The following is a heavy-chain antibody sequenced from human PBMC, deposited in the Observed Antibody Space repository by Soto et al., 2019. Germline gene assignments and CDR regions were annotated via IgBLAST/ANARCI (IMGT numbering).Heavy chain of an antibody. CDR1: GGSFSGYY. V-gene: IGHV4-34*01. CDR2: INHSGST. J-gene: IGHJ3*02. CDR3: ARTGYSSGWYKAAFDI. D-gene: IGHD6-19*01. Sequence: LSLTCAVYGGSFSGYYWSWIRQPPWKGLEWIGEINHSGSTNYNPSLKSRVTISVDTSKNQFSLKLSSVTAADTAVYYCARTGYSSGWYKAAFDIWGQGTMVTVSS.